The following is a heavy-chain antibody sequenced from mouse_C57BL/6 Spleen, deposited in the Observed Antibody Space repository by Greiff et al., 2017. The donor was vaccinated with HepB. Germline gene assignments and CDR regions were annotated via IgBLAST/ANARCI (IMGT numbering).Heavy chain of an antibody. CDR2: IRLKSDNYAT. J-gene: IGHJ1*03. CDR1: GFTFSNYW. D-gene: IGHD1-1*01. Sequence: EVQLQESGGGLVQPGGSMKLSCVASGFTFSNYWMNWVRQSPEKGLEWVAQIRLKSDNYATHYAESVKGRFTISRDDSKSSVYLQMNNIRAEDTGVYYCTVPCCSSWYFDVWGTGTTVTVFS. CDR3: TVPCCSSWYFDV. V-gene: IGHV6-3*01.